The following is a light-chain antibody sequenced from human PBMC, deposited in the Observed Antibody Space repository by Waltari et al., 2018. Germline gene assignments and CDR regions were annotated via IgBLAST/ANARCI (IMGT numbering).Light chain of an antibody. CDR1: QSVSSY. V-gene: IGKV3-11*01. J-gene: IGKJ4*01. CDR3: QQRSNWPSLT. Sequence: EIVLTQSPATLSLSPGARAPLSCRASQSVSSYLAWYQQKPGQAPRLLIYDASNRDTGIPARFSGSGSGTDFTLTISSLEPEDFAVYYCQQRSNWPSLTFGGGTKVEIK. CDR2: DAS.